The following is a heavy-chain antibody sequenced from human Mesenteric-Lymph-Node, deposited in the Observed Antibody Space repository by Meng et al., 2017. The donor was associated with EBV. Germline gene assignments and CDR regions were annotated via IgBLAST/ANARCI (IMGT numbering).Heavy chain of an antibody. D-gene: IGHD6-13*01. CDR2: MNPNSGNT. CDR3: ARDEGSSWPQDY. V-gene: IGHV1-8*01. Sequence: QVQLGQSGAEVKKPGASVNVSCKASGYTFTSYDINWVRQATGQGLEWMGWMNPNSGNTGYAQKFQGRVTMTRNTSISTAYMELSSLRSEDTAVYYCARDEGSSWPQDYWGQGTLVTVSS. CDR1: GYTFTSYD. J-gene: IGHJ4*02.